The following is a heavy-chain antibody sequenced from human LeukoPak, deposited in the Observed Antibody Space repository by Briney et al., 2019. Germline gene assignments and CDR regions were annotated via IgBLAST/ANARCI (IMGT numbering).Heavy chain of an antibody. CDR3: ARGHFGLDV. J-gene: IGHJ6*02. CDR1: GFTFGQHW. Sequence: GGSLRLSRAASGFTFGQHWMSWVRQSRESGLQWVASRHGGGSENIYPDSGRGRFTVSRDNDNNLVDLEMNSLSAEDSAVYFWARGHFGLDVWGQGTRSPHP. V-gene: IGHV3-7*04. D-gene: IGHD3-10*01. CDR2: RHGGGSEN.